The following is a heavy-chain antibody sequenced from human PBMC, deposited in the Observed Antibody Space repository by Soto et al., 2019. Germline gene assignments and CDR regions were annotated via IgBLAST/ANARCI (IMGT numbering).Heavy chain of an antibody. Sequence: SVKVSCKASGGTFSSYAISWVRQAPGQGLEWMGGIIPIFGTANYAQKFQGRVTITADESTSTAYMELSSLRSEDTAVYYCARVSEGNYYYYGMDVWGQGTTVTGSS. CDR2: IIPIFGTA. D-gene: IGHD3-10*01. V-gene: IGHV1-69*13. CDR3: ARVSEGNYYYYGMDV. J-gene: IGHJ6*02. CDR1: GGTFSSYA.